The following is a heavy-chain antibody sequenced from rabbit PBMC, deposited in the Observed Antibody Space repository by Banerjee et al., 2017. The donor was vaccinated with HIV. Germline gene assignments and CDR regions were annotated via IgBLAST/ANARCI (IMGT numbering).Heavy chain of an antibody. Sequence: QSLEESGGDLVKPGASLTLTCTASGFSLNIYEMCWVRQAPGKGLEWIACINTSSGNTVYASWAKGRFTISKTSSTTVTLQMTSLTAADTATYFCARDLAGVTGWNFNLWGPGTLVTV. J-gene: IGHJ4*01. CDR1: GFSLNIYE. CDR3: ARDLAGVTGWNFNL. D-gene: IGHD4-1*01. V-gene: IGHV1S40*01. CDR2: INTSSGNT.